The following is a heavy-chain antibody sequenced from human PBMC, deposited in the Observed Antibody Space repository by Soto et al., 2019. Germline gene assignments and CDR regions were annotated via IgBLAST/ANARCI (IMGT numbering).Heavy chain of an antibody. Sequence: PSETLSLTCSVSGGSISSGGYYWSWIRQHPGKGLEWIGYIYYIGSTYYNPSFKSRLIMSVDTSENELALELSAVTAADTAVYYCERGPTTVITRAFDLWGQGTMVPVSS. J-gene: IGHJ3*01. V-gene: IGHV4-31*03. D-gene: IGHD4-17*01. CDR1: GGSISSGGYY. CDR3: ERGPTTVITRAFDL. CDR2: IYYIGST.